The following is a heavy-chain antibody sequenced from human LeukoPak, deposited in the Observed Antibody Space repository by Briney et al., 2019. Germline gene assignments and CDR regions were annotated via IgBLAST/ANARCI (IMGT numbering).Heavy chain of an antibody. Sequence: PSETLSLTCTVSGYSISSGYYWGWIRQPPGKGLEWIGSIYHSGSTYYNPSLKSRVTISVDTSKNQFSLKLSSVTAADTAVYYCAGDAPPLYCSSTSCYYYYYMDVWGKGTTVTVSS. V-gene: IGHV4-38-2*02. CDR2: IYHSGST. CDR1: GYSISSGYY. J-gene: IGHJ6*03. CDR3: AGDAPPLYCSSTSCYYYYYMDV. D-gene: IGHD2-2*01.